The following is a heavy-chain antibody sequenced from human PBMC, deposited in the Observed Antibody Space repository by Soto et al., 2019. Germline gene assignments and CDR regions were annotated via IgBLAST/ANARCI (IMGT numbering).Heavy chain of an antibody. V-gene: IGHV1-2*02. D-gene: IGHD1-26*01. CDR3: ARDLRGTYYFDY. CDR1: GYNFTGSY. Sequence: GASVKVSCKASGYNFTGSYIHWVRQAPGQGLEGMGWINPNTGDTKFAQTFQGRVTMTRDTSISTAYMALRRLTSDDTAVYYCARDLRGTYYFDYWGQGTQVTVSS. J-gene: IGHJ4*02. CDR2: INPNTGDT.